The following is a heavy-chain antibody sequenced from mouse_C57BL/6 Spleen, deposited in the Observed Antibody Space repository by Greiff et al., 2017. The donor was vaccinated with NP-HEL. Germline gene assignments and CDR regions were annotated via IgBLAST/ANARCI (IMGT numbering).Heavy chain of an antibody. CDR2: INPNYGTT. CDR3: ARSGYDYEYFDV. D-gene: IGHD2-4*01. CDR1: GYSFTDYN. Sequence: EVQLQQSGPELVKPGASVKISCKASGYSFTDYNMNWVKQSNGKSLEWIGAINPNYGTTSYTQKFKGKATMTLDQPSSTASMQFNSLTSEDAAVYDCARSGYDYEYFDVWGTGTTVTVSS. J-gene: IGHJ1*03. V-gene: IGHV1-39*01.